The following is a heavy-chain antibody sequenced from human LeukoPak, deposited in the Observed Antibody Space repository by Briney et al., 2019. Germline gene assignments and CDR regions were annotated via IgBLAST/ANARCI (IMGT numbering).Heavy chain of an antibody. J-gene: IGHJ6*04. CDR1: GFTFSSYE. D-gene: IGHD3-10*02. Sequence: GGSLRLSCAASGFTFSSYEMNWVRQAPGKGLEWVSYISQSGSTKKYTDSVKGRFTISRDNAKNSLYLQMNSLRAEDTAVYYCAELGITMIGGVWGKGTTVTISS. CDR3: AELGITMIGGV. V-gene: IGHV3-48*03. CDR2: ISQSGSTK.